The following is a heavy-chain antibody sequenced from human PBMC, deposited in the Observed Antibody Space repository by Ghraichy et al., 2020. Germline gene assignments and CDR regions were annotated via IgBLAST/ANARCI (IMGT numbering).Heavy chain of an antibody. CDR2: IYYSGST. CDR3: ARADGAGYSSSWYYFDY. D-gene: IGHD6-13*01. CDR1: GGSISSYY. Sequence: SETLSLTCTVSGGSISSYYWSWIRQPPGKGLEWIGYIYYSGSTNYNPSLKSRVTISVDTSKNQFSLKLSSVTAADTAVYYCARADGAGYSSSWYYFDYWGQGTLVTVSS. J-gene: IGHJ4*02. V-gene: IGHV4-59*08.